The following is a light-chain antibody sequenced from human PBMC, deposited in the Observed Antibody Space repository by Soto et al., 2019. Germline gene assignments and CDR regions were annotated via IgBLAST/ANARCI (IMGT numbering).Light chain of an antibody. CDR2: SAS. Sequence: DIQMTQSPASLSASVGDRVTITCRASQTSSRYLNWYQKKAWAAPKLLIYSASNLQSGAPSRFSGSGFGTDYTLAISSLQPSDFAVYYCQQTFRTPHTFGRGTKLDI. J-gene: IGKJ2*01. V-gene: IGKV1-39*01. CDR3: QQTFRTPHT. CDR1: QTSSRY.